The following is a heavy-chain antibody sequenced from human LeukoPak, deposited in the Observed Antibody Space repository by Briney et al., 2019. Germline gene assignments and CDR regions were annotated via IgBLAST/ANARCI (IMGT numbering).Heavy chain of an antibody. D-gene: IGHD3-22*01. Sequence: SETLSLTCAVYGGSFSGYYWSWIRQPPGKGLEWIGEINHSESTNYNPSLKSRVTISVDTSKNQFSLKLSSVTAADTAVYYCASHDYDSSGYYYGDDAFDIWGQGTMVTVSS. CDR2: INHSEST. CDR1: GGSFSGYY. J-gene: IGHJ3*02. CDR3: ASHDYDSSGYYYGDDAFDI. V-gene: IGHV4-34*01.